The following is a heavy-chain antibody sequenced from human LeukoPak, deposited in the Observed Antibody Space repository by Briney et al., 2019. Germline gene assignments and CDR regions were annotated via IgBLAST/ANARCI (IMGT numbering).Heavy chain of an antibody. CDR2: IYYSGST. V-gene: IGHV4-39*07. CDR3: ASWGLTGFDY. J-gene: IGHJ4*02. Sequence: SETLSLTCTVSGDSITTSSYYWGWIRQPPGKGLEWIGNIYYSGSTYYNPSLKSRVTISVDTSKNQFSLKLSSVTAADTAVYYCASWGLTGFDYWGQGTLVTVSS. CDR1: GDSITTSSYY. D-gene: IGHD3-9*01.